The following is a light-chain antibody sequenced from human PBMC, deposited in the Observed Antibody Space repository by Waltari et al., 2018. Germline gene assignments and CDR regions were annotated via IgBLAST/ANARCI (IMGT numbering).Light chain of an antibody. V-gene: IGKV1-39*01. CDR2: TAS. CDR1: QSISSY. Sequence: DIQMTQSPLSLSASVGDRVSITCRASQSISSYLNWYKQKPGKAPKRLIYTASSLQSGVPSRFSGSGSGTDFTLTISSLQPEDFATYYCQQSYSTPKTFGQGTRVEIK. CDR3: QQSYSTPKT. J-gene: IGKJ1*01.